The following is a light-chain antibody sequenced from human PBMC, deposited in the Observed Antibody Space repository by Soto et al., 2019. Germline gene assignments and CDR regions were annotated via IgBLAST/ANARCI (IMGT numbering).Light chain of an antibody. Sequence: QSVLTQPPSASGSPGQSVTISCTGTSSDVGGYNYVSWYQQHPGKAPKLLIYENGKRPSGVPDRFSGSKSGTSASLAISGLRSEDEADYYCAAWDDNLSGLYVFGAGTKVTVL. V-gene: IGLV2-8*01. CDR2: ENG. CDR3: AAWDDNLSGLYV. J-gene: IGLJ1*01. CDR1: SSDVGGYNY.